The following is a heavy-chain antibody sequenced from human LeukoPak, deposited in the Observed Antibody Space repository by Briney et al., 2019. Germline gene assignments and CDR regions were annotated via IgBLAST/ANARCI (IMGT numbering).Heavy chain of an antibody. CDR2: IKQDGSEK. CDR3: ARWLELMRNFDW. CDR1: GFTFSDYW. V-gene: IGHV3-7*01. Sequence: GGSLRLSCVGSGFTFSDYWMSWVRQSPGKGLEWVANIKQDGSEKDYVDALKGRFTISRDNAKNSLYLQMNSLRAEDTAVYYCARWLELMRNFDWWGQGTLVTVSS. D-gene: IGHD5-24*01. J-gene: IGHJ4*02.